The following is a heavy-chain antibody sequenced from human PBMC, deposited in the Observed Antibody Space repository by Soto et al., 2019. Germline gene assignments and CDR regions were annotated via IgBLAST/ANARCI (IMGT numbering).Heavy chain of an antibody. CDR3: PSDVVVAATGWFDP. CDR1: GGTFSSYA. V-gene: IGHV1-69*12. Sequence: QVQLVQSGAEVKKPGSSVKVSCKASGGTFSSYAISWVRQAPGQGLEWMGGIIPIFGTANYAQKFQGRVTLTADEATSTAYMELSCLRSADAAVYYCPSDVVVAATGWFDPSGQGTLVTVSS. D-gene: IGHD2-15*01. CDR2: IIPIFGTA. J-gene: IGHJ5*02.